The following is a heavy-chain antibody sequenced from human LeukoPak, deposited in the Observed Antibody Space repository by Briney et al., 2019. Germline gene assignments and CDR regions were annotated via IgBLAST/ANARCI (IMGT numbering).Heavy chain of an antibody. CDR3: RSLIAARQDAFDI. V-gene: IGHV3-30*03. Sequence: GGSLRLSCAASGFTFSSYGMHWVRQAPGKGLEWVAVISYDGSNKYYADPVKGRFTISRDNSKNTLYLQMNSLRAEDTAVYYCRSLIAARQDAFDIWGQGTMVTVSS. J-gene: IGHJ3*02. D-gene: IGHD6-6*01. CDR2: ISYDGSNK. CDR1: GFTFSSYG.